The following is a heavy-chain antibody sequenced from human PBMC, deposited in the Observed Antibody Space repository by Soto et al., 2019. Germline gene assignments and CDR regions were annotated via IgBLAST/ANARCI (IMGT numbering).Heavy chain of an antibody. Sequence: EVQLVESGGGIVQPGGSLRLSCAASGFTFSSYWMHWVRQAPGKGLVWVSRINSDGSRTSYAASAKGRFTISRDNAKNSXYLQMNSLRAEDTAVYYCARGDGDYYDGNGYLGRHWGQGTLVTVSS. CDR1: GFTFSSYW. V-gene: IGHV3-74*01. D-gene: IGHD3-22*01. J-gene: IGHJ4*02. CDR2: INSDGSRT. CDR3: ARGDGDYYDGNGYLGRH.